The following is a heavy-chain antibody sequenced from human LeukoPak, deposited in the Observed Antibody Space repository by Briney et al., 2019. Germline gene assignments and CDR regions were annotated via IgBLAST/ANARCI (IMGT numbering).Heavy chain of an antibody. CDR1: GYTFTGYY. Sequence: ASVKVSCKASGYTFTGYYMHWVRQAPGQGLEWMGWINPNSGGTNYAQKFQGRVTMTRDTSISTAYMELSRLRSDDTAVYYCARDVGYYYGSGIDYWGQGTLVTVSS. J-gene: IGHJ4*02. D-gene: IGHD3-10*01. V-gene: IGHV1-2*02. CDR2: INPNSGGT. CDR3: ARDVGYYYGSGIDY.